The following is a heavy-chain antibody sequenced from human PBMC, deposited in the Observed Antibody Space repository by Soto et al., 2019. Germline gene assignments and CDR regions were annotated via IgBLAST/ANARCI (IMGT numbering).Heavy chain of an antibody. J-gene: IGHJ5*02. D-gene: IGHD2-8*01. V-gene: IGHV3-53*01. CDR1: GFTVGNFD. Sequence: QLVESGGGLFQAGGSTRLSCLVSGFTVGNFDMAWVRQAPGKGLEWASIIQTGGATYYSDSAQGRFTISRDNSKNTLFLQMNSLRGEDTAVYYCAKKAGPVSLYPPEFDPRGQGTLVTVSS. CDR2: IQTGGAT. CDR3: AKKAGPVSLYPPEFDP.